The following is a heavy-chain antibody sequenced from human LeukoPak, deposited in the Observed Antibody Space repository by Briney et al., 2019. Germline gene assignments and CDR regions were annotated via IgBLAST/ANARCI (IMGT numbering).Heavy chain of an antibody. J-gene: IGHJ3*02. CDR1: GGSISSGGYY. Sequence: PSETLSLTCTVSGGSISSGGYYWSWIRQPPGKGLEWIGYIYHSGSTYYNPSLKSRVTISVDRSKNQFSLKLSSVTAADTAVYYCARVRGKDLRLDTWGQGTMVTVSS. D-gene: IGHD3-10*01. CDR2: IYHSGST. CDR3: ARVRGKDLRLDT. V-gene: IGHV4-30-2*01.